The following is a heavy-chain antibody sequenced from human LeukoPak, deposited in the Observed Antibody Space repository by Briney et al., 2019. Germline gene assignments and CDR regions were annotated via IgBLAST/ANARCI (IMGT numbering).Heavy chain of an antibody. V-gene: IGHV1-46*01. Sequence: ASVKVSCKASGYTFTSYYKHWVRQAPGQGLEWMGIINPSGGSTSYAQKFQGRVTMTRDTSTSTVYMELSSLTSEDTAVFFCATEGHGGYKYFRHWGQGTLVTVSS. CDR1: GYTFTSYY. CDR3: ATEGHGGYKYFRH. J-gene: IGHJ1*01. D-gene: IGHD4-23*01. CDR2: INPSGGST.